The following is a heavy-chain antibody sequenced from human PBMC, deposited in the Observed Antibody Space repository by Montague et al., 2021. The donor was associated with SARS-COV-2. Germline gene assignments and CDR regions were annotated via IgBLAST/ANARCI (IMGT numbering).Heavy chain of an antibody. CDR2: IYNSGTT. D-gene: IGHD4-17*01. CDR3: ARHRNYGDHSLDNWFHP. Sequence: SETLSLTCTVSGDSTSCPNCYWGWIRQAPGKGLDWIGTIYNSGTTYYNPSLRSRLTISIDTSKNQSSLKLTSVTAADTAVYYCARHRNYGDHSLDNWFHPWGQGTLVTVSS. V-gene: IGHV4-39*01. CDR1: GDSTSCPNCY. J-gene: IGHJ5*02.